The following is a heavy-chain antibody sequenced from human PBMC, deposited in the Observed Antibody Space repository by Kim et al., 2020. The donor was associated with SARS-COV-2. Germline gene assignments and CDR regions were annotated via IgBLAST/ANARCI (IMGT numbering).Heavy chain of an antibody. CDR2: IKQDGSEK. CDR3: ARDVGWFGELAQGNWFDP. CDR1: GFTFSSYG. D-gene: IGHD3-10*01. Sequence: GGSLRLSCAASGFTFSSYGMSWVRQAPGKGLEWVANIKQDGSEKYYVDSVKGRFTISRDNAKNSLYLQVNSLRAEDTAVYYCARDVGWFGELAQGNWFDPWGQGTLVTVSS. J-gene: IGHJ5*02. V-gene: IGHV3-7*01.